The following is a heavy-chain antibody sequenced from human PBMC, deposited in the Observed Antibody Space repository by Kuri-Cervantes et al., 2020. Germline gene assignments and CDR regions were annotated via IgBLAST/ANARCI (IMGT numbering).Heavy chain of an antibody. D-gene: IGHD6-19*01. V-gene: IGHV3-7*01. Sequence: GGSLRLSCAASGFTFSNYWMSWVRQVPGKGGLEWVANIKYDGSAQYYIDSVRGRFTVSRDNAKNSLNLQMNSLRAEDTAVYYCARGAVSFDYWGQGTLVTVSS. CDR3: ARGAVSFDY. CDR1: GFTFSNYW. CDR2: IKYDGSAQ. J-gene: IGHJ4*02.